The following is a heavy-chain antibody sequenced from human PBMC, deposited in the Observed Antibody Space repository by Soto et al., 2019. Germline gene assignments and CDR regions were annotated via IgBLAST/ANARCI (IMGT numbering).Heavy chain of an antibody. J-gene: IGHJ6*02. V-gene: IGHV3-23*01. Sequence: GGSLRLSCAASGFTFSNFAMSWVRQAPGKGLEWVSAITGSGGSTYYADSVKGRFTISRDNSKNTLYLQMNSLRAEDTAVYYCAKDTYGMDVWGQGTTVTVSS. CDR2: ITGSGGST. CDR1: GFTFSNFA. CDR3: AKDTYGMDV.